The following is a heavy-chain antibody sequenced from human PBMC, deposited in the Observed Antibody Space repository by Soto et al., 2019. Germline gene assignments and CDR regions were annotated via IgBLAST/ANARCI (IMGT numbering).Heavy chain of an antibody. CDR3: AELGTMGVFDP. J-gene: IGHJ5*02. CDR1: GFTFSSFA. V-gene: IGHV3-23*01. CDR2: ITFRGDYT. D-gene: IGHD3-10*01. Sequence: EVQLLESGGGLVQPGGSLRLSCAASGFTFSSFAMSWVRQAPGKGLEWLAAITFRGDYTYYADSVKGRFTLSRDNSRNRLDLEMNSLQVEDTALYYCAELGTMGVFDPWGQGTLLTVSS.